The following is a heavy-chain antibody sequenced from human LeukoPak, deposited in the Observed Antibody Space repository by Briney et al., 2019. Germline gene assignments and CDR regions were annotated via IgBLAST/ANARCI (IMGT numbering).Heavy chain of an antibody. V-gene: IGHV3-23*01. CDR2: ISGSGGST. Sequence: GGSLRLSCAASGFTFSSYAMSWVRQAPGKGLEWVSVISGSGGSTYYADSVKGRFTISRDNSKNTLFLQMNSLRAEDTAVYYCAKDRGLLWFGEWKFWGQGTMVTVSS. CDR1: GFTFSSYA. CDR3: AKDRGLLWFGEWKF. D-gene: IGHD3-10*01. J-gene: IGHJ3*01.